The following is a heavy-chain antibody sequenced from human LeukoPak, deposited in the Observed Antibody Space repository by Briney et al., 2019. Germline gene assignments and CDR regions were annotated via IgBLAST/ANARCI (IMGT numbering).Heavy chain of an antibody. D-gene: IGHD1-1*01. Sequence: GASVKVSCKASGYTFTSYGVSWVRQAPGQGLEWMGWISGSNGNTDYAQKLQGRVTMTTDTSTGTAYMELRSLRSDDTAVYYCARYPLSYSNNWHYYFDYWGQGTLLTVSS. CDR3: ARYPLSYSNNWHYYFDY. CDR2: ISGSNGNT. V-gene: IGHV1-18*01. J-gene: IGHJ4*02. CDR1: GYTFTSYG.